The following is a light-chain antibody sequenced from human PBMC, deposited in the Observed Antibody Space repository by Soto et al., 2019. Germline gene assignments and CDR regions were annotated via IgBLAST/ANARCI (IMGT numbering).Light chain of an antibody. Sequence: QSALTQPASVSGSPGQSITISCSGSSGDIGGYNFVSWYQHLPGKAPKLIIFEVRFRPSGVSNRFSGYKSGDTASLTISGLLPEDEAEYYCSSYTSTGTLIVFGGGTKLPVL. J-gene: IGLJ2*01. V-gene: IGLV2-14*01. CDR2: EVR. CDR1: SGDIGGYNF. CDR3: SSYTSTGTLIV.